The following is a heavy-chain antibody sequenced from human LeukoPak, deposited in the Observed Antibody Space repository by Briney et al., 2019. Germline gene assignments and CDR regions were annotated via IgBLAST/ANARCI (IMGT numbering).Heavy chain of an antibody. Sequence: ASVKVSCKVSGYTLTELSMHWVRQAPGKGLEWRGGFDPEDGETIYAQKFQGRVTMTEDTSTDTAYMELSSLRSEDTAVYYCEGFGDYYDSSGYRDYWGQGTLVTVSS. V-gene: IGHV1-24*01. CDR3: EGFGDYYDSSGYRDY. CDR1: GYTLTELS. J-gene: IGHJ4*02. D-gene: IGHD3-22*01. CDR2: FDPEDGET.